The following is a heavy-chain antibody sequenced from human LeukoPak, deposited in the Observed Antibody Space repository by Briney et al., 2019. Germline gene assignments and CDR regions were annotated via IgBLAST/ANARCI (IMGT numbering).Heavy chain of an antibody. CDR3: ARVNSGWYYFDY. D-gene: IGHD6-19*01. Sequence: GRSLRLSCAASGFTFSSYAMHWVRQAPGKGLEWVAVISYDGSNKYYADSVKGRFTISRDNSKNTLYLQMNSLRAEDTAVYYCARVNSGWYYFDYWGQGTLVTVSS. V-gene: IGHV3-30*04. J-gene: IGHJ4*02. CDR1: GFTFSSYA. CDR2: ISYDGSNK.